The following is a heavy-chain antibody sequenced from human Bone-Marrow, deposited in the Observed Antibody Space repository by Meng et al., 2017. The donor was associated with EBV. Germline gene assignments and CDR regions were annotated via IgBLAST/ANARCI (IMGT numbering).Heavy chain of an antibody. Sequence: SGPGPVKPSETLSLPCTASGATVSGGTYHWSWIRQPPGKELEWIGYIYNGGTTIYNPSLKSRVTILVDASKNQFSLRLSSVTAADTAVYYCARAGYHRPASEYWGQGTLVTASS. J-gene: IGHJ4*02. V-gene: IGHV4-61*01. D-gene: IGHD2-15*01. CDR3: ARAGYHRPASEY. CDR1: GATVSGGTYH. CDR2: IYNGGTT.